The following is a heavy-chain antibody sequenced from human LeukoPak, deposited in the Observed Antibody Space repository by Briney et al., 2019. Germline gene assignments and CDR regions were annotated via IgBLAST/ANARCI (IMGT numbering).Heavy chain of an antibody. D-gene: IGHD5-12*01. V-gene: IGHV1-2*02. CDR1: GYTFTGYY. CDR3: ARDKRYGGYSGYDGIDP. CDR2: INPNSDGT. Sequence: ASVKVSCKASGYTFTGYYMHWVRQAPGQGLEWMGWINPNSDGTNYAQKFQGRVTMTRDTSISTAYMELSRLRSDDTAVYYCARDKRYGGYSGYDGIDPWGQGTLVTVSS. J-gene: IGHJ5*02.